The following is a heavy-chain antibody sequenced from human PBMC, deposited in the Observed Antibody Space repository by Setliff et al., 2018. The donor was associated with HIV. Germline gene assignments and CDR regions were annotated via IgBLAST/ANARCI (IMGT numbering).Heavy chain of an antibody. J-gene: IGHJ4*02. CDR1: GGSISPTNYC. CDR2: IGRDGTVA. Sequence: ETLSLTCIVSGGSISPTNYCWGWIRQTPGQGLEWVSRIGRDGTVANYADSVKGRFTISRDNARNTLFLQMNSLGVEDTALYYCGRDVHDAAADNWGRGTLVTVSS. V-gene: IGHV3-74*01. D-gene: IGHD6-13*01. CDR3: GRDVHDAAADN.